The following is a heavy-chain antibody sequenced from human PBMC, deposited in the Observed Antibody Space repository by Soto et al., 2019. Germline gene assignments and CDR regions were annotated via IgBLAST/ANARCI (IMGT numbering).Heavy chain of an antibody. J-gene: IGHJ5*02. CDR3: GVVVITKGWFDP. D-gene: IGHD3-22*01. CDR2: IYYTGNA. CDR1: GGSISSGGYY. Sequence: QVQLQESGPGLVKPSQTLSLTCTVSGGSISSGGYYWSWSRKRPGKGLEWIGYIYYTGNAYANPSTKSRVTISVDTSKNQFSLKLSSVTAADTAVYYCGVVVITKGWFDPWGQGTLVTVSS. V-gene: IGHV4-31*03.